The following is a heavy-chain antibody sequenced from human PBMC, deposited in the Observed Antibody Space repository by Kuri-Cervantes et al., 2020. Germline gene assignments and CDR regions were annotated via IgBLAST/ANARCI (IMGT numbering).Heavy chain of an antibody. CDR2: IYYSGST. J-gene: IGHJ2*01. CDR3: ARLDYGDYRRRTWYFDL. D-gene: IGHD4-17*01. V-gene: IGHV4-31*03. Sequence: LRLSCTVSGGSISSGGYYWSWIRQHPGKGLEWIGYIYYSGSTYYNPSLKSRVTISVDTSKNQFSLKLSSVTAADTAVYYCARLDYGDYRRRTWYFDLWGRGTLVTVSS. CDR1: GGSISSGGYY.